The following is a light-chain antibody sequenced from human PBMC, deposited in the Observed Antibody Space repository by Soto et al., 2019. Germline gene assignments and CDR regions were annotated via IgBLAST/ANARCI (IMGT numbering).Light chain of an antibody. CDR2: DAS. Sequence: EIVLTQSPATLSLSPGERATLSCRASQSVSSYLAWYQQKPGQAPRLLIYDASNRATGIPARFSGSGSGTDFTLTISSLEPEDFAVYFCQQRSYWPLTCGGGTKVDIK. CDR3: QQRSYWPLT. V-gene: IGKV3-11*01. CDR1: QSVSSY. J-gene: IGKJ4*01.